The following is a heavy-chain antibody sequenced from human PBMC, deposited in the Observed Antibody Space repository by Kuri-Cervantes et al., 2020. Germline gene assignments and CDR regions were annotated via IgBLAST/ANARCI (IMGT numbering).Heavy chain of an antibody. V-gene: IGHV3-21*01. J-gene: IGHJ4*02. CDR1: GFTFSSYS. CDR2: ISSSSSYI. D-gene: IGHD3-16*02. Sequence: GGSLRLSCAASGFTFSSYSMNWVRQAPGKGLEWVSSISSSSSYIYYADSVKGRFTISRDNAKNSLYLQMNSPRAEDTAVYYCARGVITFGGVIVTFDYWGQGTLVTVSS. CDR3: ARGVITFGGVIVTFDY.